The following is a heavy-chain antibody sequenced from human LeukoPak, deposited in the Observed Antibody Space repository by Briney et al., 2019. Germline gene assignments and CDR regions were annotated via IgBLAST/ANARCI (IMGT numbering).Heavy chain of an antibody. CDR2: INPNSGGT. J-gene: IGHJ4*02. CDR1: GYTFTGYY. V-gene: IGHV1-2*04. CDR3: ARGHVLLWFGDNLPPAQTPDY. Sequence: RASVKVSCKASGYTFTGYYMHWVRQAPGQGLEWMGWINPNSGGTNYAQKFQGWVTMTRDTSISTAYMELSRLRSDDTAVYYCARGHVLLWFGDNLPPAQTPDYWGQGTLVTVSS. D-gene: IGHD3-10*01.